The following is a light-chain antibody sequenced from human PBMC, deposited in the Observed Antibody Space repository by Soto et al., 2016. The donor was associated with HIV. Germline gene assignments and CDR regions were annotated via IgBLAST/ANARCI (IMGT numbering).Light chain of an antibody. V-gene: IGLV3-21*01. J-gene: IGLJ2*01. CDR3: QVWDSSSEPPVI. Sequence: SYELTQAPSVSVAPGKTARITCGGNNLGRKSVHWCQQKSGQAPLLVIYDDSDRPSGIPERLSGSNSGNTATLTISRVEAGDEADYYCQVWDSSSEPPVIFGGGTKLTVL. CDR1: NLGRKS. CDR2: DDS.